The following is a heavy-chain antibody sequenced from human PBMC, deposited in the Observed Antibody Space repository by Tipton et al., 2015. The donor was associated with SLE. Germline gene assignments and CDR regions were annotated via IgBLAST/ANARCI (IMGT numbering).Heavy chain of an antibody. D-gene: IGHD2-15*01. Sequence: TLSLTCTVSGGSISSGGYYWSWIRQPAGKGLEWIGRIYTSGSTNYNPSLKSRVTISVDTSKNQFSLKLSSVTAADTAVYYCARAVGWFDPWGQGTLVTVSS. CDR2: IYTSGST. V-gene: IGHV4-61*02. CDR3: ARAVGWFDP. CDR1: GGSISSGGYY. J-gene: IGHJ5*02.